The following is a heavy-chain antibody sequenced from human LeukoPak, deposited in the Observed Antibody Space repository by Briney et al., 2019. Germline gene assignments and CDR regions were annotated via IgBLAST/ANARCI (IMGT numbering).Heavy chain of an antibody. CDR3: ARGSKYYYDSSGYPY. CDR1: GGSISSYY. D-gene: IGHD3-22*01. Sequence: PSETLSLTCTVSGGSISSYYWSWIRQPAGKGLEWIGRIYTSGSTSYNPSLKSRVTMSVDTSKNQFSLKLSSVTAADTAVYYCARGSKYYYDSSGYPYWGQGTLVTVSS. V-gene: IGHV4-4*07. J-gene: IGHJ4*02. CDR2: IYTSGST.